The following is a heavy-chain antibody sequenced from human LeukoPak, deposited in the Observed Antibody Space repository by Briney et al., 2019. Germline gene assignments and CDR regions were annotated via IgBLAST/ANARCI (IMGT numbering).Heavy chain of an antibody. CDR2: ISNSGNTI. CDR1: GFNLSSYE. D-gene: IGHD6-13*01. CDR3: ASEKLTAADYMDV. V-gene: IGHV3-48*03. Sequence: PGGSLRPSCAASGFNLSSYEMNWVRQAPGKGLEWVSYISNSGNTIYYAGSVKGRFTISRDSAKNSLYLQMNSLRFEDTAVYYCASEKLTAADYMDVWGKGTTVTISS. J-gene: IGHJ6*03.